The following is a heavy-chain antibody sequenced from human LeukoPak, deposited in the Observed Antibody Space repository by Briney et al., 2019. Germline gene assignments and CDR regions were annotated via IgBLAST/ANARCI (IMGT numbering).Heavy chain of an antibody. Sequence: PGGSLRLSXAASGFTFSSYGMHWVRQAPGKGLEWVAFIRYDGSNKNYADSVKGRFTISRDNSKNTLYLQQNSLRAEDTAVFYCARGDYHGSGTSFIYAFDVWGQGTMVTVSS. J-gene: IGHJ3*01. CDR1: GFTFSSYG. D-gene: IGHD3-10*01. CDR2: IRYDGSNK. CDR3: ARGDYHGSGTSFIYAFDV. V-gene: IGHV3-30*02.